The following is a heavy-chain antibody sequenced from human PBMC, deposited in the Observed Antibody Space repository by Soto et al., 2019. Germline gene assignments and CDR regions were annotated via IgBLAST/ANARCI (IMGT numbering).Heavy chain of an antibody. CDR3: VKDNRGSY. CDR2: IKQEGSER. V-gene: IGHV3-7*01. Sequence: EVQLVESGGGLVQPGGSLRLSCAASGFTFRTCWMMRVRQAPGKGLEWVANIKQEGSERYYVASVKGRFTIARDNAKKSLYLQMTSLRAEDTAVYYCVKDNRGSYWGQGTMVTVS. J-gene: IGHJ4*02. D-gene: IGHD3-10*01. CDR1: GFTFRTCW.